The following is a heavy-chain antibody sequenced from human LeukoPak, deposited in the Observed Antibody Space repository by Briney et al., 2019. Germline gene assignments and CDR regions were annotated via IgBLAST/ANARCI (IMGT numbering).Heavy chain of an antibody. CDR3: ARDTYYYDSSGYLPTKNFDY. Sequence: SVTVSCKASGYTFTSYGISWVRQAPGQGLEWMGWISAYNGNTNYAQKLQGRVTMTTDTSTSTAYMELRSLRSDDTAVYYCARDTYYYDSSGYLPTKNFDYWGQASLVTVSS. D-gene: IGHD3-22*01. J-gene: IGHJ4*02. CDR1: GYTFTSYG. CDR2: ISAYNGNT. V-gene: IGHV1-18*01.